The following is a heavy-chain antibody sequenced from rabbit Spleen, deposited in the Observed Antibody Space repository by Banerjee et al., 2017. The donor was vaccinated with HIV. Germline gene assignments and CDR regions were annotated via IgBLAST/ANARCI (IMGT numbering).Heavy chain of an antibody. CDR3: VRGASSSGYYSL. CDR2: IDPLFGTT. Sequence: QEQLMESGGGLVQPGGSLKLSYKASGFDFSSYGVSWVRQAPGKGLEWIGYIDPLFGTTYYANWVNGRFTISSHNAQNTLYLQLSSLTAADTATYFCVRGASSSGYYSLWGPGTLVTVS. CDR1: GFDFSSYG. D-gene: IGHD1-1*01. J-gene: IGHJ4*01. V-gene: IGHV1S47*01.